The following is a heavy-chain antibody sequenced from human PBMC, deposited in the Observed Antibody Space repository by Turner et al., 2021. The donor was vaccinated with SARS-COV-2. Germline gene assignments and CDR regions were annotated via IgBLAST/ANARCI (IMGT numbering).Heavy chain of an antibody. D-gene: IGHD3-10*01. CDR1: GFTFSSYG. CDR2: ISYDGSNK. V-gene: IGHV3-30*18. CDR3: ANLWFGELSTDY. Sequence: QVQLVESGGGVVQPGRSLRLSCAASGFTFSSYGMHWVRQAPGKGLEWVAVISYDGSNKYYADSVKGRFTISRDNSKNTLYLQMNSLRAEDTAVYYCANLWFGELSTDYWGQGTLVTVS. J-gene: IGHJ4*02.